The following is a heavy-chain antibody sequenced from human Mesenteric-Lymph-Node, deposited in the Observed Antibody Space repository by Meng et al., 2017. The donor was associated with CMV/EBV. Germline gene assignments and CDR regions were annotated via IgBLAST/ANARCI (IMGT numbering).Heavy chain of an antibody. D-gene: IGHD4-11*01. CDR3: AKGLYSNYLPYDMDV. CDR1: GFTFDDYA. Sequence: SLKISCAASGFTFDDYAMHWVRQAPGKGLEWVSGISWNSGSIGYADSVKGRFTISRDNAKDSLYLQMNSLRAEDMALYYCAKGLYSNYLPYDMDVWGQGTTVTVSS. V-gene: IGHV3-9*03. J-gene: IGHJ6*02. CDR2: ISWNSGSI.